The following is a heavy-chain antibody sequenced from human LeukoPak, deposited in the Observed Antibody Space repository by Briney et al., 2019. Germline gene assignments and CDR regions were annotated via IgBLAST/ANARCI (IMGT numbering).Heavy chain of an antibody. CDR1: GFTFSSYS. J-gene: IGHJ2*01. D-gene: IGHD6-13*01. CDR2: ISSSSSPI. Sequence: PGGSLRLSCAASGFTFSSYSMNWVRQAPGKGLEWVSYISSSSSPIYFADSVKGRFTISRDNAKNSLYLQMNSLRVEDTAVYYCARDYLDAGRDYWYFGLWGRGTLVTVSS. V-gene: IGHV3-48*01. CDR3: ARDYLDAGRDYWYFGL.